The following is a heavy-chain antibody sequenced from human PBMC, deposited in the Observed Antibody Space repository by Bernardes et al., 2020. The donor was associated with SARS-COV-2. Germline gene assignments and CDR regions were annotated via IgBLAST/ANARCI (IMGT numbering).Heavy chain of an antibody. CDR1: GYTFTDYY. Sequence: VKVSCKASGYTFTDYYIHWVRQAPGQGLEWMGRINPNSGGTNSAQKFQGRVTMTRDTSITTAYMELNRLTSDDTAIYYCARSYNSIFSAFEIFSAFEIWGQGTMVTVSS. CDR3: ARSYNSIFSAFEIFSAFEI. J-gene: IGHJ3*02. D-gene: IGHD3-3*02. V-gene: IGHV1-2*06. CDR2: INPNSGGT.